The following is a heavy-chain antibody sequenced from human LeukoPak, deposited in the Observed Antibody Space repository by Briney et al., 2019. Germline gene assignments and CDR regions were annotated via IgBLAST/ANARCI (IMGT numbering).Heavy chain of an antibody. CDR2: INHSGST. J-gene: IGHJ5*02. Sequence: PSETLSLTCAVYGGSFSGYYWSWIRQLPGKGLEWIGEINHSGSTNYNPSLKSRVTISVDTSKNQFSLKLSSVTAADTAVYYCARHRRSGSSSRDGAWGQGTLVTVSS. CDR3: ARHRRSGSSSRDGA. V-gene: IGHV4-34*01. CDR1: GGSFSGYY. D-gene: IGHD6-6*01.